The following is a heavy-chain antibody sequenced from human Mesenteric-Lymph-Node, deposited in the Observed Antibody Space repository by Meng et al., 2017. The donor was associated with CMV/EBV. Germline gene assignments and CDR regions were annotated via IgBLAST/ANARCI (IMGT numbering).Heavy chain of an antibody. D-gene: IGHD4-17*01. CDR2: IYHSGRT. CDR1: VDSINNNNW. V-gene: IGHV4-4*02. Sequence: LTCGFSVDSINNNNWWSWVRQPPGKGLEWIGEIYHSGRTNYNPSLKSRVTISMDKSNNQFSLKLNSVTAADTAVYYCARGLYGDNAYWGQGTLVTVSS. CDR3: ARGLYGDNAY. J-gene: IGHJ4*02.